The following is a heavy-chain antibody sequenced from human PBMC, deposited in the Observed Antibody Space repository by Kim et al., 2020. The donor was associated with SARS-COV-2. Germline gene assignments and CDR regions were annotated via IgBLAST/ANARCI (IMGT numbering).Heavy chain of an antibody. CDR2: ISSSGTTI. CDR3: ARQYYGDYEGDP. D-gene: IGHD4-17*01. J-gene: IGHJ5*02. CDR1: GFTFSSYE. V-gene: IGHV3-48*03. Sequence: GGSLRLSCTASGFTFSSYEMNWVRQAPGEGLEWISYISSSGTTIYYADSVEGRFTSSRDNAKSSLFLQMNSLRGEDTAVYYCARQYYGDYEGDPWGQGTLVTVSS.